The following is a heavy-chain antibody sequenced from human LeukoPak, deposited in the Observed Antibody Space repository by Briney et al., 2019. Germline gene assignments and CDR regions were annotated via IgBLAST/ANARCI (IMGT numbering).Heavy chain of an antibody. CDR3: AKDRGFMTTDYSFDY. Sequence: PGGSLRLSCAASGFTFSSYAMHWVRQAPGKGLEWVAVISYDGSNKYYADSVKGRFTISRDNSKNTLYLQMNSLRADDTAVYYCAKDRGFMTTDYSFDYWGQGALVTVSS. CDR2: ISYDGSNK. CDR1: GFTFSSYA. V-gene: IGHV3-30-3*01. D-gene: IGHD4-17*01. J-gene: IGHJ4*02.